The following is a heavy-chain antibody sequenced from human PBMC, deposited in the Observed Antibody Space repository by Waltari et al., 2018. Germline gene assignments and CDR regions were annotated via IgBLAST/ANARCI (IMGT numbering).Heavy chain of an antibody. CDR1: GYTFTSYA. Sequence: QVQLVQSGAEVTKPGASVKVSCKASGYTFTSYAMHWVRQAPGQRLEWMGWINAGNGNTKYSQKFQGRVTITRDTSASTAYMELSSLRSEDTAVYYCARGPSYYDILTGYTSWGQGTLVTVSS. V-gene: IGHV1-3*01. J-gene: IGHJ4*02. CDR2: INAGNGNT. D-gene: IGHD3-9*01. CDR3: ARGPSYYDILTGYTS.